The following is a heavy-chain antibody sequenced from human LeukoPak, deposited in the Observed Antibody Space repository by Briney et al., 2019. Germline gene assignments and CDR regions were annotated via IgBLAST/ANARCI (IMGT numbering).Heavy chain of an antibody. CDR2: IYHSGST. V-gene: IGHV4-4*02. J-gene: IGHJ5*02. Sequence: PSGTLSLTCAVSGGSISSSNWWGWVRQPPGKGLEWIGEIYHSGSTNYNPSLKSRVTISVDTSKNQFSLKLSSVTAADTAVYYCARGKVPGSRIAARPAGFDPWGQGTLVTVSS. CDR1: GGSISSSNW. D-gene: IGHD6-6*01. CDR3: ARGKVPGSRIAARPAGFDP.